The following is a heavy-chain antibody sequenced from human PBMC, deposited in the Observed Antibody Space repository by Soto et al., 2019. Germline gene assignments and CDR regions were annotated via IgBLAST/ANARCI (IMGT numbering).Heavy chain of an antibody. J-gene: IGHJ6*02. CDR3: ARDGYYDSGSYGMDV. Sequence: ASVKVSCKTSGYTFNYYGISWVRQAPGQGLEWMGWISDYNGNTNYPQKFQGRVTMTTDTSTKTVYMVLTSLRSDDTAVYYCARDGYYDSGSYGMDVWGRGTTVTVSS. V-gene: IGHV1-18*01. D-gene: IGHD3-10*01. CDR2: ISDYNGNT. CDR1: GYTFNYYG.